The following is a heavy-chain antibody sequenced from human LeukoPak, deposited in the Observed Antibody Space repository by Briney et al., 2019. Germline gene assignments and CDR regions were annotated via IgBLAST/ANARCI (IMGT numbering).Heavy chain of an antibody. Sequence: PSETLSLTCTVSGGSISSNNYYWGWVRQPPGKGLEWIGTIYYSGSTYYNPSLKSRVTISVDTSKNQFSLKLSSVTAADTAVYFCARGYSYGFYYFDYWGQGTLVTVSS. CDR2: IYYSGST. D-gene: IGHD5-18*01. CDR1: GGSISSNNYY. V-gene: IGHV4-39*07. CDR3: ARGYSYGFYYFDY. J-gene: IGHJ4*02.